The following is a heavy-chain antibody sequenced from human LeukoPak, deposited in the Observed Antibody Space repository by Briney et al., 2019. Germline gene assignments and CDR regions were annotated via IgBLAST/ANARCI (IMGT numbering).Heavy chain of an antibody. CDR1: NYTFTSYG. J-gene: IGHJ4*02. D-gene: IGHD6-13*01. CDR2: INAYNGDT. Sequence: ASVKVSCKASNYTFTSYGISWVRQAPGQGLEWMAWINAYNGDTNYAQKLQGRVTMTTDTSTSTAYMELRSLRSDDTAVYYCALGQQLAPAGYWGQGTLVTVSS. CDR3: ALGQQLAPAGY. V-gene: IGHV1-18*01.